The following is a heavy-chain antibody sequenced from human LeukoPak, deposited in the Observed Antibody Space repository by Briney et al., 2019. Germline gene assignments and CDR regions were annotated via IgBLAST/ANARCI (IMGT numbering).Heavy chain of an antibody. Sequence: SVKVSCKASGGTYISYAISWVRQAPGQGLEWMGGIIPIFGTANYAQKFQGRVTITADESTSTAYMELSSLRSEDTAVYYCARPSDALRFLEWSNYYYYGMDVWGQGTTVTVSS. V-gene: IGHV1-69*13. D-gene: IGHD3-3*01. CDR3: ARPSDALRFLEWSNYYYYGMDV. CDR1: GGTYISYA. J-gene: IGHJ6*02. CDR2: IIPIFGTA.